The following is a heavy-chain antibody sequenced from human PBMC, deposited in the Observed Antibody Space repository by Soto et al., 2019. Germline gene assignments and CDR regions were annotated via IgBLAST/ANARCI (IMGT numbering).Heavy chain of an antibody. CDR1: GGSFSGYY. J-gene: IGHJ6*03. CDR2: INHSGST. V-gene: IGHV4-34*01. D-gene: IGHD3-10*01. CDR3: ARSGILLNPRTTSYSYYYMDV. Sequence: SETLSLTCAVYGGSFSGYYWSWIRQPPGEGLEWIGEINHSGSTNYNPSLKSRVTISVDTSKNQFSLKLSSVTAADTAVYYCARSGILLNPRTTSYSYYYMDVWGKGTTVTVSS.